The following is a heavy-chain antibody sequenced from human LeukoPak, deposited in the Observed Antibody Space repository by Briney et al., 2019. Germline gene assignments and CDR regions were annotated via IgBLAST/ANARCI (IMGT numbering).Heavy chain of an antibody. J-gene: IGHJ5*02. CDR3: ARAYWRLTYYYDSSGYPNWFDP. D-gene: IGHD3-22*01. Sequence: SETLSLTCTVSGYSITSAYYWGWIRQSPGKGLAWIGSIYHSGSSYYNPSLKSRVTISVDTSKNHFSLKLSSVTAADTAVYYCARAYWRLTYYYDSSGYPNWFDPWGQGTLVTVSS. CDR2: IYHSGSS. V-gene: IGHV4-38-2*02. CDR1: GYSITSAYY.